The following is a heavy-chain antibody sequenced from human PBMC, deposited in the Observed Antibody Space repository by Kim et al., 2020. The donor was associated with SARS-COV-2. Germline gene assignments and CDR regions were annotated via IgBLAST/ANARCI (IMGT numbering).Heavy chain of an antibody. D-gene: IGHD5-18*01. CDR1: GGSFSGYY. Sequence: SETLSLTCAVYGGSFSGYYWSWIRQLPGKGLDWIGEINHSGSNNYHPSLKSRVTISVDTSKNQFSLKLRTVTAADTAVYYCARLQVATAINWFDPWGQGT. CDR3: ARLQVATAINWFDP. V-gene: IGHV4-34*01. J-gene: IGHJ5*02. CDR2: INHSGSN.